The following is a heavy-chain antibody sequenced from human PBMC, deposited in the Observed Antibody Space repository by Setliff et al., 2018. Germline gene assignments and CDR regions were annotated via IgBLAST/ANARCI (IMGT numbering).Heavy chain of an antibody. CDR1: GGSISSGGYY. V-gene: IGHV4-31*03. D-gene: IGHD5-12*01. CDR3: ARNPDFLQYSFDL. J-gene: IGHJ2*01. CDR2: IYYSGST. Sequence: LSLTCTVSGGSISSGGYYWSWIRQHPGKGLEWIGYIYYSGSTYYNPSLKSRVTISVDTSKSQFSLKLSSMTAADTALYYCARNPDFLQYSFDLWGRGTLVTVSS.